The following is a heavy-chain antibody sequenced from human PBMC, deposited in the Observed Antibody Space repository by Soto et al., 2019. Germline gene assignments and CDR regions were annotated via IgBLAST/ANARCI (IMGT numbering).Heavy chain of an antibody. CDR2: INHSGST. D-gene: IGHD6-19*01. V-gene: IGHV4-34*01. CDR1: GGSFSGYY. J-gene: IGHJ5*02. Sequence: SETLSLTCAAYGGSFSGYYWSWIRQPPGKGLEWIGEINHSGSTNYNPSLKSRVTISVDTSKNQFSLQLSSVTPEDTAVYYCAREASGWHGFDPWGQGIQVTVSS. CDR3: AREASGWHGFDP.